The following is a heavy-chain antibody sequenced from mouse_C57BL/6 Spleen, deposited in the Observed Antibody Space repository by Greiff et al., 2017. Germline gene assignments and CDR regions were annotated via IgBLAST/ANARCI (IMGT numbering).Heavy chain of an antibody. CDR2: ISYDGSN. J-gene: IGHJ4*01. Sequence: DVKLQESGPGLVKPSQSLSLTCSVTGYSITSGYYWNWIRQFPGNKLEWMGYISYDGSNNYNPSLKNRISITRDTSKNQFFLKLNSVTTEDTATYYCARDGYSQAMDYWGQGTSVTVSS. CDR3: ARDGYSQAMDY. D-gene: IGHD1-2*01. CDR1: GYSITSGYY. V-gene: IGHV3-6*01.